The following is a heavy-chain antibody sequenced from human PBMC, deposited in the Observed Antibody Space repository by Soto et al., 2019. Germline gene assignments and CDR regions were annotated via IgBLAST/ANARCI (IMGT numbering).Heavy chain of an antibody. D-gene: IGHD2-15*01. V-gene: IGHV4-39*01. CDR3: ARGAGSPTYYYGMDV. CDR2: IFYSGST. Sequence: PSYSLSLTSTVSGDSISISSYYGGLIRQPPGKGLEWIGSIFYSGSTYYNPSLKSRVTISVDTSKNQFSLNLSSVTAADTAEYYCARGAGSPTYYYGMDVWGQGTTVTVSS. CDR1: GDSISISSYY. J-gene: IGHJ6*02.